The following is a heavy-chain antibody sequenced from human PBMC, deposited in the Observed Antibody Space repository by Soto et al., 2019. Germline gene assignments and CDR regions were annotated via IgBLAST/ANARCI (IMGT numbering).Heavy chain of an antibody. V-gene: IGHV1-18*01. CDR1: GYTFTSYG. CDR3: AREDRDRETGLVPAAIDGMDV. CDR2: ISGYNGNK. D-gene: IGHD2-2*01. Sequence: GASVKVSCKASGYTFTSYGISWVRQAPGQGLEWMGWISGYNGNKKYAQKLQGRVTMTTDTSTSTAYMELSSLRSDDTAVYYCAREDRDRETGLVPAAIDGMDVWGQGTTVTV. J-gene: IGHJ6*02.